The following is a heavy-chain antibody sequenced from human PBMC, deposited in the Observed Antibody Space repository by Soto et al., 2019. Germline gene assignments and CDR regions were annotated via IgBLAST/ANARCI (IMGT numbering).Heavy chain of an antibody. J-gene: IGHJ1*01. CDR1: GGTFSSYA. V-gene: IGHV1-69*12. D-gene: IGHD2-21*02. CDR3: ARPPRGAYCGGDCYHEYFQH. CDR2: IIPIFGTA. Sequence: QVQLVQSGAEEKKPGSSVKVSCKASGGTFSSYAISWVRQAPGQGLEWMGGIIPIFGTANYAQKFQGRVTITADESTSTAYMELSSLRSEDTAVYYCARPPRGAYCGGDCYHEYFQHWGQGTLVTVSS.